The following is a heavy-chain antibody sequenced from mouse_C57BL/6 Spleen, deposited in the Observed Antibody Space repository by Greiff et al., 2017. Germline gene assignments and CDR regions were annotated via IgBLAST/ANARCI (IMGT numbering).Heavy chain of an antibody. CDR2: IDPEDGET. V-gene: IGHV14-2*01. Sequence: VQLQQSGAELVKPGASVKLSCTASGFNIKDYYMHWVKQRTEQGLEWIGRIDPEDGETKYAPKFQGKATLTADTSSNTAYLQLSSLTSEDTAVYYCARSRRINGSSPWYFDVWGTGTTVTVSS. CDR3: ARSRRINGSSPWYFDV. D-gene: IGHD1-1*01. CDR1: GFNIKDYY. J-gene: IGHJ1*03.